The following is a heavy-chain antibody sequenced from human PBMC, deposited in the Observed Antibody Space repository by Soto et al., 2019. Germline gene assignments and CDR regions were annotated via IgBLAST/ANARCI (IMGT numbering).Heavy chain of an antibody. CDR3: ARDRPYSSGYYFDY. CDR2: IYYTGRT. J-gene: IGHJ4*02. Sequence: QVQLQESGPGLVKPSETLSLTCIVSGGSVSSGSYYWSWIRQPPGKGLEWIGYIYYTGRTNYNPSLQSRVTISADTSKNQFSLKLSSVTAADTAVYYCARDRPYSSGYYFDYWGQGTLVTVSS. V-gene: IGHV4-61*01. D-gene: IGHD3-22*01. CDR1: GGSVSSGSYY.